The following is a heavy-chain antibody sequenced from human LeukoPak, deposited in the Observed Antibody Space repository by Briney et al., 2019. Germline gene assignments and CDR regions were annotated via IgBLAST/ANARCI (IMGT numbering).Heavy chain of an antibody. D-gene: IGHD4-17*01. Sequence: EPGGSLRLSCADSGFIFNNAWMNWVRQAPGKGLEWVAVISYDGSNKYYADSVKSRFTISRDNSKNTLYLQMNSLRAEDTAVYYCAKGSTVTTRWGQGTLVTVSS. CDR2: ISYDGSNK. CDR1: GFIFNNAW. J-gene: IGHJ4*02. CDR3: AKGSTVTTR. V-gene: IGHV3-30*18.